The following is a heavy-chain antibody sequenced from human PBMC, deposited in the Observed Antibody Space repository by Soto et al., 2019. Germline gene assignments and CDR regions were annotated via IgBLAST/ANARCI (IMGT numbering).Heavy chain of an antibody. J-gene: IGHJ4*02. Sequence: GASVKVSCKASGYTFITYGVTWVRQAPGQGLEWMGWITPYNGKTHYAQKFQVRVTMTTDTAATTAYMELRSLTSDDSAMYFCARDTSHYFDHWGQGTLVTVSS. V-gene: IGHV1-18*01. D-gene: IGHD2-2*01. CDR2: ITPYNGKT. CDR3: ARDTSHYFDH. CDR1: GYTFITYG.